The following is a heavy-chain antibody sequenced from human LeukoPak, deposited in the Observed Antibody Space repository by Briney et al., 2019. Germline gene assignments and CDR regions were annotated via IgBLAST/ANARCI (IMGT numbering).Heavy chain of an antibody. J-gene: IGHJ4*02. D-gene: IGHD6-25*01. CDR3: ARAPLIAAVDY. CDR2: ISSSGGTI. V-gene: IGHV3-11*01. CDR1: GFTFSDYY. Sequence: GGSLRLSCAASGFTFSDYYMSWIRQAPGEGLEWISYISSSGGTISYADSVKGRFTISRDIAKNSLYLQMNSLRAEDTAVYYCARAPLIAAVDYWGREPWSPSPQ.